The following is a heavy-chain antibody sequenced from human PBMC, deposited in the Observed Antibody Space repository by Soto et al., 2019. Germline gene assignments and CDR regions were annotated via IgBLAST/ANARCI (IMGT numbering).Heavy chain of an antibody. J-gene: IGHJ6*02. D-gene: IGHD2-2*01. V-gene: IGHV3-30*18. Sequence: QVQLVESGGGVVQPGRSLRLSCAASGFTFSSYGMHWVRQAPGKGLEWVAVISYDGSNKYYADSVKGRFTISRDNSKNTLYLQMNSRSAEDTAVYYCAKDRCSSTSCYVRYYYYYGMDVWGQGTTVTVSS. CDR3: AKDRCSSTSCYVRYYYYYGMDV. CDR1: GFTFSSYG. CDR2: ISYDGSNK.